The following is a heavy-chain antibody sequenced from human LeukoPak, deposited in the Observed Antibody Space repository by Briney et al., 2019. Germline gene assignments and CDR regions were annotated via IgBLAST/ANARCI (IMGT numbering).Heavy chain of an antibody. V-gene: IGHV3-30-3*01. J-gene: IGHJ4*02. CDR1: GFTFSSYA. CDR3: ARETAGGNYYFDY. D-gene: IGHD6-13*01. Sequence: GGSLRLSCAASGFTFSSYAMHWVRQAPGKGLEWVAVISYDGSNKYHADSVEGRFTISRDNSKNTLYLQMNSLRPEDTAVYYCARETAGGNYYFDYWGQGTLVTVSS. CDR2: ISYDGSNK.